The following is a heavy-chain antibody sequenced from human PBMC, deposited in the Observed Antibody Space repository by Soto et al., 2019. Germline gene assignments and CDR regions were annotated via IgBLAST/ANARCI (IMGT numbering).Heavy chain of an antibody. Sequence: PGGSLRLSCAASGFTFSSYEMNWVRQAPGKGLEWVSYISSSGSTIYYADSVKGRFTISRDNAKNSLYLQMNSLRAEDTAVYYCASGISSGWYSIYYGMDVWGQGTTVTVSS. CDR3: ASGISSGWYSIYYGMDV. CDR1: GFTFSSYE. J-gene: IGHJ6*02. CDR2: ISSSGSTI. V-gene: IGHV3-48*03. D-gene: IGHD6-19*01.